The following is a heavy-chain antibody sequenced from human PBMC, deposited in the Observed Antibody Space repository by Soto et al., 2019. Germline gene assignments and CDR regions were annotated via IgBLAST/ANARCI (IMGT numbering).Heavy chain of an antibody. D-gene: IGHD3-22*01. CDR2: IYSGGST. CDR3: ATRPLLPGAP. CDR1: GFTFSSND. J-gene: IGHJ3*01. Sequence: EVQLVESGGGLIQPGGSLRLSCAASGFTFSSNDMNWVRQAPGKGLEWVSLIYSGGSTYYADPVKGRFTISRDNSKNTWYLQMSTLRARDTAVYYCATRPLLPGAPWGQGTMVTVSS. V-gene: IGHV3-53*01.